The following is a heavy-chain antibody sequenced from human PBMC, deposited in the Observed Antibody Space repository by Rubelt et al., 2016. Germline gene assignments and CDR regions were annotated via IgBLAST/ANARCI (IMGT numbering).Heavy chain of an antibody. Sequence: QVQLVQSGAEVKKPGSSVKVSCKASRGTFNNYAFSWVRQAPGQGLEWMGRIIPILAIANYAQKFQGRVTITADKATSTAYMELSSLRSDDTAVYYCARDGALTVRDYWGHGTLVTVSS. D-gene: IGHD4-17*01. CDR1: RGTFNNYA. CDR2: IIPILAIA. CDR3: ARDGALTVRDY. J-gene: IGHJ4*01. V-gene: IGHV1-69*04.